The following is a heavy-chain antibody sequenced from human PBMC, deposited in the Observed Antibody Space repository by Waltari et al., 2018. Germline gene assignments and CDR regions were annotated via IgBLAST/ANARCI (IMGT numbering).Heavy chain of an antibody. J-gene: IGHJ4*02. Sequence: QITLKESGPTLVKPTQTLTPTCTFSGFSPSTSGVGVGWIRQPPGKALDWLALIYWNDDKRYSPSLKSRLTITKDTSKNQVVLTMANMDPVDTATYYCAHSPLWGYSSIYWGQGTLVTVSS. CDR3: AHSPLWGYSSIY. CDR2: IYWNDDK. V-gene: IGHV2-5*01. CDR1: GFSPSTSGVG. D-gene: IGHD6-13*01.